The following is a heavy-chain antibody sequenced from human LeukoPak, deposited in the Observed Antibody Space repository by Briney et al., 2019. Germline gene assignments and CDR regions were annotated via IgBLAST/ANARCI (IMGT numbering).Heavy chain of an antibody. CDR1: GYTFTSYG. Sequence: ASVKVSFKSSGYTFTSYGISWVRQAPGQGLEWMGWISAYNGNTNYAQKLQGRVTMTTDTSTSSAYMELRSLRSDDTAVYYCARDLNSIAARPGAYWGQGTLVTVSS. CDR3: ARDLNSIAARPGAY. CDR2: ISAYNGNT. V-gene: IGHV1-18*01. D-gene: IGHD6-6*01. J-gene: IGHJ4*02.